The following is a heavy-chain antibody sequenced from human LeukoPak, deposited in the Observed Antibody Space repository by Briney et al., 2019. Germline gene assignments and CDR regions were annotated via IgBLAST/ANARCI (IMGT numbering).Heavy chain of an antibody. Sequence: GGSLRLSCAASGFTFDSHWRHWVRQAPGKGLVWVSRIDSHGTSTVDADSVKRRFTIPRDNAKHTLYLQMNSLRVEDTAVYYCAREGYGPGHYPFDSWVQGALVTVSS. D-gene: IGHD3-10*01. J-gene: IGHJ4*02. CDR2: IDSHGTST. CDR3: AREGYGPGHYPFDS. V-gene: IGHV3-74*01. CDR1: GFTFDSHW.